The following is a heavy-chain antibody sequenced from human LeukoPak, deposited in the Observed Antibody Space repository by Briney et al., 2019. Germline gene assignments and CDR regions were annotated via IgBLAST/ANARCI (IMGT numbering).Heavy chain of an antibody. CDR1: GGSVSSSNYY. V-gene: IGHV4-39*01. CDR2: ISYSGTN. Sequence: PSETLSLTCTVSGGSVSSSNYYWGWIRQPPGKGLEWIGSISYSGTNDNNPSLKSRVSISIDTSKNQFSVKLTSVTAADTAMYYCASLGTLRSWGQGTLVTASS. D-gene: IGHD7-27*01. CDR3: ASLGTLRS. J-gene: IGHJ5*02.